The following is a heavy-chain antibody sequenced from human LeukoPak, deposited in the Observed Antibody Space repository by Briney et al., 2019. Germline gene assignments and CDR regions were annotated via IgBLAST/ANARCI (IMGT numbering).Heavy chain of an antibody. J-gene: IGHJ3*02. Sequence: GASVKVSCKASGYTFTSYGISWVRQAPGQGLEWMGWISAYNGNTNYAQKLQGRVTMTTDTSTSTAYMELRSLRSDDTAVYYCARGAAAADRTDAFDIWGQGTMVTVSS. CDR3: ARGAAAADRTDAFDI. CDR1: GYTFTSYG. D-gene: IGHD6-13*01. CDR2: ISAYNGNT. V-gene: IGHV1-18*01.